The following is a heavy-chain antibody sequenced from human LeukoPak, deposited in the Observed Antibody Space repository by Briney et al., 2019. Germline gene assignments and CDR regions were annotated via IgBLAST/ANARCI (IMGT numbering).Heavy chain of an antibody. CDR1: GFTFSSYS. V-gene: IGHV3-53*01. J-gene: IGHJ4*02. CDR3: ARGVTNIAVGDY. CDR2: IYSSGNT. D-gene: IGHD6-19*01. Sequence: GGSLRLSCAASGFTFSSYSMNWVRQAPGKGLEWVSIIYSSGNTYYADSVEGRFTISRDNSKNMVYLQMNNLRAEDTAVYYCARGVTNIAVGDYWGQGTLVTVSS.